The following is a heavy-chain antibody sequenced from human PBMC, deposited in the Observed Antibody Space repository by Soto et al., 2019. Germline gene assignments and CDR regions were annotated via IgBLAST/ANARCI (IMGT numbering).Heavy chain of an antibody. CDR2: LYFNGDR. D-gene: IGHD6-13*01. Sequence: QITLKESGPTLVKPTQTLTLTCTFSGFSLSSTGVGVGWIRQPPGKSLEWLAVLYFNGDRRHSPSLENRLTITKDTSENQVVLTMTNMDPVDTGTYYCIYRRAAYDYHGLDVWGQGTTVTVSS. V-gene: IGHV2-5*01. CDR3: IYRRAAYDYHGLDV. J-gene: IGHJ6*02. CDR1: GFSLSSTGVG.